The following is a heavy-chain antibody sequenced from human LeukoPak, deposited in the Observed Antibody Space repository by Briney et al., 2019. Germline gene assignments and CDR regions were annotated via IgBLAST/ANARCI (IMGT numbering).Heavy chain of an antibody. Sequence: SETLSLTYTVSGGSISSSSYYWGWIRQPPGKGLEWIGSIYYSGSTYYNPSLKSRITISVDTSKNHFSLKLSSVTAADTAVYYCARDYRTSSTSAKGYWGQGTLVTVSS. CDR2: IYYSGST. V-gene: IGHV4-39*02. D-gene: IGHD2-2*01. CDR3: ARDYRTSSTSAKGY. CDR1: GGSISSSSYY. J-gene: IGHJ4*02.